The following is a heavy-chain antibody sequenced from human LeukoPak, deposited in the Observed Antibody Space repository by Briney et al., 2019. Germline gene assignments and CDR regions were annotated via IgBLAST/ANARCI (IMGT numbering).Heavy chain of an antibody. CDR3: ARPTTRYYGSGESQFDY. V-gene: IGHV3-33*01. CDR2: IWYDGSNK. J-gene: IGHJ4*02. Sequence: PGGSLRLSCEVSGFIFSNYGMHWVRQAPGKGLEWVAVIWYDGSNKYYADSVKGRFTISRDNSKNTLYLQMNSLRAEDTAVYYCARPTTRYYGSGESQFDYWGQGTLVTVSS. CDR1: GFIFSNYG. D-gene: IGHD3-10*01.